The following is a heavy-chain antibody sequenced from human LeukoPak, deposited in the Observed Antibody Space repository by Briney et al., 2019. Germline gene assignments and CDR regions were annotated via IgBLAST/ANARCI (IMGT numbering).Heavy chain of an antibody. Sequence: GGSLRLSCAGSGFTFSSYAMSWVRQAPGQGLEWVSVITGSGGATYYADSVKGRFTISRDNSKNTLYLQMNSLRAEDTAVYYCAKDQMRLRSYYYMDVWGKGTTVTVSS. V-gene: IGHV3-23*01. CDR3: AKDQMRLRSYYYMDV. D-gene: IGHD6-25*01. CDR1: GFTFSSYA. CDR2: ITGSGGAT. J-gene: IGHJ6*03.